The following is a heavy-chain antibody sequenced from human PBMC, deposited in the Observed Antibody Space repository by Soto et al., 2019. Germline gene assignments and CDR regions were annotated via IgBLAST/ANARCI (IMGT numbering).Heavy chain of an antibody. CDR2: IYYSGST. D-gene: IGHD3-10*01. V-gene: IGHV4-59*08. CDR3: ARLAGFSPRNAFAI. Sequence: PSEPVCLTGSGSAGSISRYYWSWSRQLPGKGLEWIGYIYYSGSTNYTPSLKSRVTISVDTSKTQFSLKLSSVTAADTAVYYCARLAGFSPRNAFAIWGQGTMVTVSS. CDR1: AGSISRYY. J-gene: IGHJ3*02.